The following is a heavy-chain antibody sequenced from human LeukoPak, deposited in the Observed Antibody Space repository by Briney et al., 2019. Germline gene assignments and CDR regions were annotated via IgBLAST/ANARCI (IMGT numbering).Heavy chain of an antibody. CDR3: ARHSNGWSEGTY. D-gene: IGHD6-19*01. Sequence: GGSLRLSCAASGFTFSDYYMSWIRQAPGKGLEWVSYISSSSSYTNYADSVKGRFTISRDNAKNSLYLQMNSLRAEDTAVYYCARHSNGWSEGTYWGQGTLVTVTS. J-gene: IGHJ4*02. CDR1: GFTFSDYY. V-gene: IGHV3-11*03. CDR2: ISSSSSYT.